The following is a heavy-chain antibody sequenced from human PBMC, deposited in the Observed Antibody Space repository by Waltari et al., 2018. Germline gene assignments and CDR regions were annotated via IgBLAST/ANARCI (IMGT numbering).Heavy chain of an antibody. CDR2: ISSSTTT. CDR3: ARGRDGYIQDVFDI. D-gene: IGHD5-12*01. CDR1: GFTFSTYN. V-gene: IGHV3-48*01. Sequence: EVQLVESGGGMVQPGDSLRLSCAASGFTFSTYNINWVRQAPGKGLEWVSYISSSTTTYYADYVKGRFTISRDNAKNSLYLQMNSLRAEDTALYYCARGRDGYIQDVFDIWGQGTMVSVSS. J-gene: IGHJ3*02.